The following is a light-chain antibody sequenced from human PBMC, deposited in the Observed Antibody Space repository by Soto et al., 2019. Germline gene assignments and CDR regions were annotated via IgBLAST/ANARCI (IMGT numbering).Light chain of an antibody. CDR3: QQYDSSSRT. CDR2: EGS. Sequence: DIQMTQSPSALSASVGDRVTITCRASQSVSNWLAWYRQKPGEAPKLLISEGSTLERAVPSRFSGSGSGTAFPLTISRLPPDDFASFYCQQYDSSSRTFGQGTTVEVK. V-gene: IGKV1-5*03. CDR1: QSVSNW. J-gene: IGKJ1*01.